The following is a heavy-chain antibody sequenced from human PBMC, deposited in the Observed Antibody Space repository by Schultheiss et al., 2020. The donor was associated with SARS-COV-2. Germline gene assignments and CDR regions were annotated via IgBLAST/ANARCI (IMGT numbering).Heavy chain of an antibody. CDR3: ARGYCSSTSCLNHYMDV. CDR2: IYYSGST. Sequence: SQTLSLTCTVSGGSISSYYWSWIRQPPGKGLEWIGYIYYSGSTNYNPSLKSRVTISVDTSKNQFSLKLSSVTAADTAVYYCARGYCSSTSCLNHYMDVWGKGTTVTVSS. V-gene: IGHV4-59*12. D-gene: IGHD2-2*01. CDR1: GGSISSYY. J-gene: IGHJ6*03.